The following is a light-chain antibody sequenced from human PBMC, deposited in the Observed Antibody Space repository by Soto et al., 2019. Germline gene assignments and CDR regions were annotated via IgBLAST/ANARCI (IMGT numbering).Light chain of an antibody. V-gene: IGKV1-12*01. CDR2: AVS. J-gene: IGKJ1*01. CDR1: QGINNW. Sequence: DIQMTQSPSSVSASVGDRVTITCRASQGINNWLAWYQQKPGKAPELLIYAVSYLHSGVPSRFSGSGSGTDFTLTISCLQPEDFAVYYCQQYNGWPWTFGLGTKVDIK. CDR3: QQYNGWPWT.